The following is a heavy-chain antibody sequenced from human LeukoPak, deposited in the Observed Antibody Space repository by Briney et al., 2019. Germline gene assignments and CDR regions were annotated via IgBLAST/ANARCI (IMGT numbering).Heavy chain of an antibody. J-gene: IGHJ4*02. CDR2: IYYSGST. V-gene: IGHV4-39*01. CDR1: GGSISSSSYY. Sequence: PSETLSLTCTVSGGSISSSSYYWGWIRQPPGKGLEWIGSIYYSGSTYYNPSLKSRVTISVDTSKNQFSLKLSSVTAADTAVYYCARVHPRALFDYWGQGTLVTVSS. CDR3: ARVHPRALFDY.